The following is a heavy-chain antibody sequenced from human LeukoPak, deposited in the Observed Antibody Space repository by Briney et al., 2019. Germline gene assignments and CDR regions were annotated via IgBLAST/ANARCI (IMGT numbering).Heavy chain of an antibody. V-gene: IGHV4-39*07. CDR3: ARDLLAAAGIYGD. Sequence: SETLSLTCTVSGGSISSSSYYWGWIRQPPGKGLEWIGTIFYNGGTQYSPSLKSRVTISVDTSKNQFSLKLTSVTAADTAVYYCARDLLAAAGIYGDWGQGTLVPVSS. CDR1: GGSISSSSYY. D-gene: IGHD6-13*01. J-gene: IGHJ4*02. CDR2: IFYNGGT.